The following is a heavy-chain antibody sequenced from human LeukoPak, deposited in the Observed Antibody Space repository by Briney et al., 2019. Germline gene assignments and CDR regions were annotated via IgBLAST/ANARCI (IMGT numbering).Heavy chain of an antibody. CDR1: GFTFSNYN. Sequence: GGSLRLSCAASGFTFSNYNMNWVRQAPGKGLEWVSYITLSSTTIYYADSVKGRFTISRDNAKNSLYLQMNSLRAEDTAVYYCARGIVGADYYFDYWGQGTLVTVSS. CDR2: ITLSSTTI. V-gene: IGHV3-48*04. CDR3: ARGIVGADYYFDY. J-gene: IGHJ4*02. D-gene: IGHD1-26*01.